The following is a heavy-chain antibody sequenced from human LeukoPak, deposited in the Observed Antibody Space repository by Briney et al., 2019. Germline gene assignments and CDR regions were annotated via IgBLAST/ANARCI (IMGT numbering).Heavy chain of an antibody. CDR2: IPYDGSNK. D-gene: IGHD2-2*01. J-gene: IGHJ4*02. CDR1: GLTFSTVA. CDR3: ARVSSWCFDY. V-gene: IGHV3-30*19. Sequence: PGGSLRLSCAASGLTFSTVAMSLVRQAPGKGLEWVAVIPYDGSNKYYADSVKGRFTISRDNSKNTLYLQMNSLRAEDTAVYYCARVSSWCFDYWGQGTLVTVSS.